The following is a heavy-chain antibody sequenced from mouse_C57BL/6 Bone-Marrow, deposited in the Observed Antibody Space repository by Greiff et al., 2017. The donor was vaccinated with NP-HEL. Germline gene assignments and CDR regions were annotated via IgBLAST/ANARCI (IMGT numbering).Heavy chain of an antibody. D-gene: IGHD2-4*01. CDR2: ISYDGSN. CDR3: AREYYDSYAMDY. J-gene: IGHJ4*01. Sequence: EVQVVESGPGLVKPSQSLSLTCSVTGYSITSGYYWNWIRQFPGNKLEWMGYISYDGSNNYNPSLKNRISITRDTSKNQFFLKLNSVTTEDTATYYCAREYYDSYAMDYWGQGTSVTVSS. CDR1: GYSITSGYY. V-gene: IGHV3-6*01.